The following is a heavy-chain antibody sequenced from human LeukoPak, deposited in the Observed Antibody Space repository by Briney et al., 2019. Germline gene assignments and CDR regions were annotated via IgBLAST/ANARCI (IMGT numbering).Heavy chain of an antibody. CDR2: ISAYNGNT. CDR3: ARDSDLLLWFGELIYFDY. J-gene: IGHJ4*02. CDR1: GYTFTSYG. D-gene: IGHD3-10*01. V-gene: IGHV1-18*01. Sequence: ASVKVSCKASGYTFTSYGISWVRQAPGQGLEWMGWISAYNGNTNCAQKLQGRVTMTTDTSTSTAYMELRSLRSDDTAVYYCARDSDLLLWFGELIYFDYWGQGTLVTVSS.